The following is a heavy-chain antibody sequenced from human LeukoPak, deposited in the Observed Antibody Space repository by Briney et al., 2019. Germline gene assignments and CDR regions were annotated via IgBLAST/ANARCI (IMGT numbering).Heavy chain of an antibody. D-gene: IGHD3-3*01. CDR1: GYTFTSYG. J-gene: IGHJ6*03. CDR3: AREHYDFWSGYYWGKDYYYYYMDV. CDR2: ISAYNGNT. V-gene: IGHV1-18*01. Sequence: ASVKVSCKASGYTFTSYGISWVRQAPGQGLEWMGWISAYNGNTNYAQKLQGRVTMTTDTSTSTAYMELRSLRSDDTAVYYCAREHYDFWSGYYWGKDYYYYYMDVWGKGTTVTVSS.